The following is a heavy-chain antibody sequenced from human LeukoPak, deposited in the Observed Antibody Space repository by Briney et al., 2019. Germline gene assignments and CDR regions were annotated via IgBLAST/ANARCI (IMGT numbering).Heavy chain of an antibody. CDR3: ARDFPAILTYCGGDCYSDY. J-gene: IGHJ4*02. Sequence: PGGSLRLSCAASGFTFSSYWMSWVRQAPGKGLEWVANIKQDGSEKYYVDSVKGRSTISRDNAKNSLYLQMNSLRAEDTAVYYCARDFPAILTYCGGDCYSDYWGQGTLVTVSS. CDR2: IKQDGSEK. V-gene: IGHV3-7*01. D-gene: IGHD2-21*02. CDR1: GFTFSSYW.